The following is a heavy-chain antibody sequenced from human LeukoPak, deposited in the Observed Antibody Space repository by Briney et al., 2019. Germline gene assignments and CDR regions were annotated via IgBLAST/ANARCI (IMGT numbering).Heavy chain of an antibody. CDR1: GFTFRTSA. D-gene: IGHD6-13*01. J-gene: IGHJ4*02. CDR2: VGTDSDT. CDR3: AKKTPGIHPFDS. V-gene: IGHV3-23*01. Sequence: GGSLRLPCAASGFTFRTSAFIWVRQSPGRGLEWVSSVGTDSDTYYADSVKGRFTISRDNSKNTVHLQMTGLRADDTAVYYCAKKTPGIHPFDSWGQGTLVTVSP.